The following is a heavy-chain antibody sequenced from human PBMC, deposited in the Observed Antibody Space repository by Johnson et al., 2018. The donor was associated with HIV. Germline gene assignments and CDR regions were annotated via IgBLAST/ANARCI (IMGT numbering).Heavy chain of an antibody. J-gene: IGHJ3*02. CDR2: ISYDGSNI. CDR1: GFTFNNYA. V-gene: IGHV3-30*04. CDR3: AKGTWYDDSSGYSDPAFDI. Sequence: VQLVESGGGVVQPGRSLRLSCAASGFTFNNYAIHWVRQAPGKGLEWVAVISYDGSNIYYADSVKGRFTISRDNSKNTLYLQMNRLRAEDTAVYYCAKGTWYDDSSGYSDPAFDIWGQGTMVTVSS. D-gene: IGHD3-22*01.